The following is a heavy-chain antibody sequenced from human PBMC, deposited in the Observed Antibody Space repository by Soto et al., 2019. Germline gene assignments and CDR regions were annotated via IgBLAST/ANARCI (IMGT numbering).Heavy chain of an antibody. CDR3: AAAPGTGTYYYDSSGYPDAFDI. Sequence: SVKVSCKASGFTFTSSAVQWVRQARGQRLEWIGWIVVGSGNTNYAQKFQERVTITRDMSTSTAYMELSSLRSEDTAVYYCAAAPGTGTYYYDSSGYPDAFDIWGQGTMVTVSS. CDR1: GFTFTSSA. D-gene: IGHD3-22*01. V-gene: IGHV1-58*01. J-gene: IGHJ3*02. CDR2: IVVGSGNT.